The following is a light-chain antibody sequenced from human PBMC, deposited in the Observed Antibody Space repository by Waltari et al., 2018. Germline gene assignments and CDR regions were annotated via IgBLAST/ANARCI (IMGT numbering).Light chain of an antibody. CDR2: LGS. Sequence: IVMTQSPLSLPVTPGEPASISCRSSQSLLHSNGHNSLDWYLQMPGQSPHLLIYLGSNRASGVPDRFSGSGSGTDFTLKISRVEAEDVGIYYCMQALQTPYTFGQGTKLEIK. CDR1: QSLLHSNGHNS. J-gene: IGKJ2*01. V-gene: IGKV2-28*01. CDR3: MQALQTPYT.